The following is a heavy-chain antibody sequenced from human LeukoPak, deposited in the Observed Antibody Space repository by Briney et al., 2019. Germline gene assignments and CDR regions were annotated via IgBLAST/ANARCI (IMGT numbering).Heavy chain of an antibody. J-gene: IGHJ4*02. CDR1: GGTFSSYT. D-gene: IGHD6-19*01. CDR2: MNPNSGNT. CDR3: ARKKGSGWPDY. V-gene: IGHV1-8*02. Sequence: ASVKVSCKASGGTFSSYTINWVRQAPGQGLEWMGWMNPNSGNTGYAQKFQGRVTMTRDTSISTAYMELSRLRSDDTAVYYCARKKGSGWPDYWGQGTLVTVSS.